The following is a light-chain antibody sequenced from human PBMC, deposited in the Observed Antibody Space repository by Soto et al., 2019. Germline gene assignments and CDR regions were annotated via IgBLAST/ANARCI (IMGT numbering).Light chain of an antibody. CDR1: QDIMNF. CDR3: QKYSSVPV. CDR2: AAS. Sequence: DIQMTQSPTSLSASVGDRVTITCRASQDIMNFVAWYQQKPGKAPKLLIYAASTLQSGVPSRFSGSGSGTDFTLTINSLQPEDVATYSCQKYSSVPVFGPGTKAEIK. V-gene: IGKV1-27*01. J-gene: IGKJ3*01.